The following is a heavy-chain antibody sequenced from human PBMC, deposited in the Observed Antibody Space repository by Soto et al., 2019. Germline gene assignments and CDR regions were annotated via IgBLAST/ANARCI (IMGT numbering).Heavy chain of an antibody. CDR2: ISYSGNT. V-gene: IGHV4-39*07. CDR3: ARRSLRYFDWLEIDI. CDR1: GGSISTRSCY. J-gene: IGHJ3*02. Sequence: SETLSLTCTVSGGSISTRSCYWGWIRQPPGKGLEWIGTISYSGNTYYNPSLKSRVTISVDTSKNQFSLKLSSVTAADTAVYYCARRSLRYFDWLEIDIWGQGTMVTVSS. D-gene: IGHD3-9*01.